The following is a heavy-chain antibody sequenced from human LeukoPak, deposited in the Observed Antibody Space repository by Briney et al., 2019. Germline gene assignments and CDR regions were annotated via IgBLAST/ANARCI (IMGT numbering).Heavy chain of an antibody. D-gene: IGHD6-19*01. CDR3: AREYTLYRSGWFLDY. V-gene: IGHV4-34*01. CDR2: IYHSGST. Sequence: PSETLSLTCAVYGGSFSGYYWSWIRQPPGKGLEWIGYIYHSGSTYYNLSLKSRVTISVDRSKNQFSLKRSSVTAADTAVYYCAREYTLYRSGWFLDYWGQGTVVTVSS. CDR1: GGSFSGYY. J-gene: IGHJ4*02.